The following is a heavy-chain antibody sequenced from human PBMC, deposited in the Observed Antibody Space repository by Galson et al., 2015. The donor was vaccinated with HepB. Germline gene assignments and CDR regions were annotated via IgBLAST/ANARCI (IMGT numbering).Heavy chain of an antibody. CDR2: IIPIFGAA. CDR1: GGTFSSYA. V-gene: IGHV1-69*13. CDR3: AGSWGVGAKQRPGRPNYYYYYYMDV. Sequence: SVKVSCKASGGTFSSYAISWVRQAPGQGLEWMGGIIPIFGAANYAQKFQGRVTITADESTSTAYMELSSLRSEDTAVYYCAGSWGVGAKQRPGRPNYYYYYYMDVWGKGTTVTVSS. J-gene: IGHJ6*03. D-gene: IGHD1-26*01.